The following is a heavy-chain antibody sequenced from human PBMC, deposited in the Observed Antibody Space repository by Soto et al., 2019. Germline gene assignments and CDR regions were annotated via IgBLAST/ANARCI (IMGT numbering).Heavy chain of an antibody. V-gene: IGHV3-30*18. Sequence: LRLSCAAAGFIFRSYGVHWVRQAPGKGLEWVAVISHDGTNAYYADAVNGRFTISRDNAKNTVYLQMNSLRAEDTAVYYCAKQGIEVAGTDYFDYWGQGALVTVSS. D-gene: IGHD6-19*01. CDR3: AKQGIEVAGTDYFDY. CDR1: GFIFRSYG. J-gene: IGHJ4*02. CDR2: ISHDGTNA.